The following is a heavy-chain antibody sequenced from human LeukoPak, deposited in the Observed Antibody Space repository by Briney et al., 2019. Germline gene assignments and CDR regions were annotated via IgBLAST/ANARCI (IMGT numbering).Heavy chain of an antibody. J-gene: IGHJ5*02. V-gene: IGHV1-69*13. CDR1: GGTFSSYA. Sequence: GASVKVSCKASGGTFSSYAISWVRQAPGQGLEWMGGIIPIFGTANYAQKFQGRVTITADESTSTAYMELSSLRSEDTAVYYCASGKDDGGNDRWGQGTLVTVSS. D-gene: IGHD4-23*01. CDR3: ASGKDDGGNDR. CDR2: IIPIFGTA.